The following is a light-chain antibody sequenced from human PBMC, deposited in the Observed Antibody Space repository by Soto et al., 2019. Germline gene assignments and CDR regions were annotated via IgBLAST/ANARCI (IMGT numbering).Light chain of an antibody. CDR1: SSDVGGYDY. CDR2: NVN. V-gene: IGLV2-14*01. J-gene: IGLJ1*01. Sequence: QSALTQPASVSGSPGQSITISCTGTSSDVGGYDYVGWYQQHPGKAPKLMIYNVNNRPSGVSNRFSGSKSGNTASLTISGLQSEDEADYYCTSYTNSYTYVFVTGTKLTVL. CDR3: TSYTNSYTYV.